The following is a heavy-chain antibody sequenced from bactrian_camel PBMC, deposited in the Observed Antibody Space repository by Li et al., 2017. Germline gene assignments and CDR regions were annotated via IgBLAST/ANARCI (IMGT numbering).Heavy chain of an antibody. CDR1: GFAFSSYV. Sequence: VESGGGLVQPGGSLRLSCAASGFAFSSYVMYWVRQPPGKGLEWVSSISTTGGSTYYSDSVKGRFTISHDNAKNTLYLQMDNLNPDDTAMYYCAADSRIWCNRQTVLQYQFRGQGTQVTVS. D-gene: IGHD1*01. V-gene: IGHV3S29*01. J-gene: IGHJ4*01. CDR2: ISTTGGST.